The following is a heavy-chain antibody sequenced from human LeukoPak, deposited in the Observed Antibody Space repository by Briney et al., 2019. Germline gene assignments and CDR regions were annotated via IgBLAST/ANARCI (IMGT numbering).Heavy chain of an antibody. Sequence: GASVKVSCKASGGTFSSYAISWVRQAPGQGLEWMGRIIPILGIANYAQKFQGRVTITADKSTSTAYMELSSLRSEDTAVYYCARDKDIVATIGIWDYWGQGTLVTVSS. CDR3: ARDKDIVATIGIWDY. D-gene: IGHD5-12*01. J-gene: IGHJ4*02. V-gene: IGHV1-69*04. CDR2: IIPILGIA. CDR1: GGTFSSYA.